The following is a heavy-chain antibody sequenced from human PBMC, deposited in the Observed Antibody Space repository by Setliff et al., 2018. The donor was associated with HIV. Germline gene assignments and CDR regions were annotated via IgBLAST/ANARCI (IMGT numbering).Heavy chain of an antibody. Sequence: PSETLSLTCTVSGGSVSTGNYYWNWIRLPPGKGLEWIGYIFYSGSTNYNPSLKSRVTMSVDTSKNQFSLKLSSVTAADTAVYYCARDGFWSGYIDYWGQGTLVTVSS. D-gene: IGHD3-3*01. CDR3: ARDGFWSGYIDY. V-gene: IGHV4-61*01. CDR2: IFYSGST. CDR1: GGSVSTGNYY. J-gene: IGHJ4*02.